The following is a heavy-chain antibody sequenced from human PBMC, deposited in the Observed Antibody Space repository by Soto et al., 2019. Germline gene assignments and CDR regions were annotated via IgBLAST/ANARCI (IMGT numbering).Heavy chain of an antibody. D-gene: IGHD1-7*01. CDR1: GYTFTSYA. CDR3: ARDTPITGTLSRRWFDP. V-gene: IGHV1-3*01. CDR2: INAGNGNT. Sequence: ASVKVSCKASGYTFTSYAMHWVRQAPGQRLEWMGWINAGNGNTKYSQKFQGRVPITRDTSASTAYMELSSLRSEDTAVYYCARDTPITGTLSRRWFDPWGQGTLVTVSS. J-gene: IGHJ5*02.